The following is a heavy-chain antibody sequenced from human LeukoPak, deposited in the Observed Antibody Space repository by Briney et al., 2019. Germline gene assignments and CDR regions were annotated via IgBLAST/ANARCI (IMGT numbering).Heavy chain of an antibody. Sequence: SVKVSCKASGGTFSSYAISWVRQAPGQGLEWMGRIIPIFGTANYAQKFQGRVTLTTDASTSTAYMGLSRLRSEDTAVYYCARDQFYGSGRGWFDPWGQGTLVTASS. D-gene: IGHD3-10*01. CDR3: ARDQFYGSGRGWFDP. CDR2: IIPIFGTA. J-gene: IGHJ5*02. V-gene: IGHV1-69*05. CDR1: GGTFSSYA.